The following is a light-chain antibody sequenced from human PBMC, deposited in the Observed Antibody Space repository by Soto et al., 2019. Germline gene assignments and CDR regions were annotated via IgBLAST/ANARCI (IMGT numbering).Light chain of an antibody. Sequence: AIQLTQSPSSLSASVGDRVTITCRASQGISSYLAWYQQKPGKAPNLLIYDASSLESGVPSRFSGSGSGTEFTLTISSLQPDDFATYYCQQYNSYSWTFGQGTKVDIK. CDR1: QGISSY. V-gene: IGKV1-13*02. J-gene: IGKJ1*01. CDR3: QQYNSYSWT. CDR2: DAS.